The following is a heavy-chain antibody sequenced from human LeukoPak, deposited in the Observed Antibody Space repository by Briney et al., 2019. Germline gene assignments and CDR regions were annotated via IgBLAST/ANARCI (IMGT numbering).Heavy chain of an antibody. Sequence: SETLSLTCTVSGGSISSYYWSWIRQPPGKGLEWIGYIYYSGSTNYNPSLKSRVTISVDTSKNQFSLKLRSVTAADTAVYYCARYSSGNDAFDIWGQGTMVTVSS. CDR2: IYYSGST. J-gene: IGHJ3*02. CDR3: ARYSSGNDAFDI. V-gene: IGHV4-59*01. D-gene: IGHD6-19*01. CDR1: GGSISSYY.